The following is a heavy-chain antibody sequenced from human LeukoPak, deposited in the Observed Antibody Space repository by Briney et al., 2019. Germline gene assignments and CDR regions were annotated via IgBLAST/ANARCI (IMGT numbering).Heavy chain of an antibody. CDR1: GFTFSNYA. J-gene: IGHJ5*02. Sequence: GGSLRLSCAASGFTFSNYAMSWVRQAPGKGLEWVSTISDSGGSTYYADSVKGRFTISRDNSKNTLYLQMNSLRAEDTAVYYCARDRSGWFDPWGQGTLVTVSS. CDR3: ARDRSGWFDP. CDR2: ISDSGGST. V-gene: IGHV3-23*01.